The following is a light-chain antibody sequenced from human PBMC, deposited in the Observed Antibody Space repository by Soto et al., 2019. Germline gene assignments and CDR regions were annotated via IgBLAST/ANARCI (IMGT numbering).Light chain of an antibody. V-gene: IGKV3-11*01. Sequence: EIVLTQSPATLSLSPGERATLSCRASQSVSSYLAWYQQKPGQAPRLLIYDASNRATGIPARFSGSGSGTDFTLTIGSLEPEDFAVYYCQQRSNLPPYTFGQGTKLEIK. CDR1: QSVSSY. CDR2: DAS. J-gene: IGKJ2*01. CDR3: QQRSNLPPYT.